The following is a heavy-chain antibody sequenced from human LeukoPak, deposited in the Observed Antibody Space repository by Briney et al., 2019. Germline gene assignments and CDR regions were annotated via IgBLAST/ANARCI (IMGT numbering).Heavy chain of an antibody. CDR1: GFTFSSYA. CDR3: AKDSSGWYGKAFQH. CDR2: ISGSGGST. V-gene: IGHV3-23*01. Sequence: AGGSLRLSCAASGFTFSSYAMSWVRQAPGKGLGWVSAISGSGGSTYYADSVKGRFTISRDNSKNTLYLQMNSLRAEDTAVYYCAKDSSGWYGKAFQHWGQGTLVTVSS. J-gene: IGHJ1*01. D-gene: IGHD6-19*01.